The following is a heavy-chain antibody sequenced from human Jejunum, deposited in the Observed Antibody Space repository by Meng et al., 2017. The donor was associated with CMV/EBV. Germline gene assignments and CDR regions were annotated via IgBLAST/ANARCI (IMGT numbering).Heavy chain of an antibody. J-gene: IGHJ4*02. CDR2: TYYRSKYYN. CDR1: GDSASSNSAA. D-gene: IGHD3-10*02. CDR3: ARDWGDVRGGFDF. Sequence: HVQLQQSGPGLVKPSQTLSLTCAISGDSASSNSAAWNWIRQSPSRGLEWLGRTYYRSKYYNDYALSVKSRITINPDTSKNQFSLQLNSVTPEDTAIYYCARDWGDVRGGFDFWGQGTLVTVSS. V-gene: IGHV6-1*01.